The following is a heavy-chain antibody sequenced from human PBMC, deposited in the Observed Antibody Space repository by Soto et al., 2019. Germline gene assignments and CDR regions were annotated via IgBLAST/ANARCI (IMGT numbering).Heavy chain of an antibody. D-gene: IGHD6-13*01. Sequence: SETLSLTCTVSGDSISSGGYYWSWIRQHPGKGLEWVGHIYYSGSTYYNPSLKSRVTISVDTSKNQFSLKLSSVTAADTAVYYCPGHPVWQQLVGPDWFDPWGQGTLVTVSS. J-gene: IGHJ5*02. CDR2: IYYSGST. CDR1: GDSISSGGYY. V-gene: IGHV4-31*03. CDR3: PGHPVWQQLVGPDWFDP.